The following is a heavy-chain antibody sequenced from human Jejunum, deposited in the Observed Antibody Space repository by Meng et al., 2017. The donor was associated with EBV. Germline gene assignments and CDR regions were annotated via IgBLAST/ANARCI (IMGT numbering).Heavy chain of an antibody. Sequence: QVQLQESGPGLEKPSGTLSLTWVVSGGSISDNDWWSWVRQPPGKGLEWLGEIYHGGGTNYNPSLESRVTISVDKSKNQFSLKLNSVTVADTAVYYCAGNGYYALEYWGPGILVTVSS. J-gene: IGHJ4*02. CDR2: IYHGGGT. CDR1: GGSISDNDW. CDR3: AGNGYYALEY. D-gene: IGHD3-22*01. V-gene: IGHV4-4*02.